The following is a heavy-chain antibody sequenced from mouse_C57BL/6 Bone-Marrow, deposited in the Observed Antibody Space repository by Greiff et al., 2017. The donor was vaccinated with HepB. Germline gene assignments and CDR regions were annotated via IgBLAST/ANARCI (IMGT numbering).Heavy chain of an antibody. CDR1: GFSFNTYA. D-gene: IGHD2-5*01. V-gene: IGHV10-1*01. J-gene: IGHJ3*01. CDR3: VRDSNLFAY. CDR2: IRSKSNNYAT. Sequence: EVMLVESGGGLVQPKGSLKLSCAASGFSFNTYAMNWVRQAPGKGLEWVARIRSKSNNYATYYADSVKDRFTISRDDSESMLYLQMNNLKTEDTAMYYCVRDSNLFAYWGQGTLVTVSA.